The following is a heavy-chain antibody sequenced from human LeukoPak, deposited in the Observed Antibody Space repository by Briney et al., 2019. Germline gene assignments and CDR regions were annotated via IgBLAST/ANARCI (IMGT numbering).Heavy chain of an antibody. V-gene: IGHV4-34*01. CDR2: INHSGST. CDR3: ARGPLRATHAY. J-gene: IGHJ4*02. CDR1: GGSFSGYY. D-gene: IGHD5-12*01. Sequence: SETLSLTCAVYGGSFSGYYWSWIRQPPGKGLEWIGEINHSGSTNYNPSLKSRVTISVDTSKNQFSLKLSSVTAADTAVYYCARGPLRATHAYWGQGTLVTVS.